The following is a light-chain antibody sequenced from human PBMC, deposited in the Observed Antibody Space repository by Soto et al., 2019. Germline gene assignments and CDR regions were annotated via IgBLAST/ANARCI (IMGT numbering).Light chain of an antibody. Sequence: EIVMTQSPATLSVSPGERATLSCRASQSVSRNLAWYQQKPGQAPRLLIYAASTRATGIPARFSGSGSGTEFTLTISSLQSEDVAVYYCQQYNNWPYTFGQVTKLEIK. CDR2: AAS. CDR1: QSVSRN. V-gene: IGKV3-15*01. J-gene: IGKJ2*01. CDR3: QQYNNWPYT.